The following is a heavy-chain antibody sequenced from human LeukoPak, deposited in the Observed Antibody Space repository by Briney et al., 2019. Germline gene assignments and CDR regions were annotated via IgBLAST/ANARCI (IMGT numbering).Heavy chain of an antibody. D-gene: IGHD2-2*02. CDR2: IIPIFGTA. CDR1: GGTFSSYA. Sequence: SVKVSCKASGGTFSSYAISWVRQAPGQGLEWMGGIIPIFGTANYAQKFQGRVTITTDESTSTAYMELSRLRSDDTAVYYCARGVALYFDPWGQGTLVTVSS. V-gene: IGHV1-69*05. J-gene: IGHJ5*02. CDR3: ARGVALYFDP.